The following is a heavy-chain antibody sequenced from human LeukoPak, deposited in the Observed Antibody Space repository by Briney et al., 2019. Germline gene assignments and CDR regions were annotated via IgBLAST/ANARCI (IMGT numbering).Heavy chain of an antibody. V-gene: IGHV4-39*02. J-gene: IGHJ6*03. CDR2: IFYSGDT. CDR3: ARADREGYYYYYMDV. CDR1: GGSISSSSCY. Sequence: SETLSLTCTVSGGSISSSSCYWGWIRQPPGKGLEWIGTIFYSGDTYYNPSLKSRVTVSVDTPKNQFSLKLSSVTAADTAVYYCARADREGYYYYYMDVWGKGTTVTVSS.